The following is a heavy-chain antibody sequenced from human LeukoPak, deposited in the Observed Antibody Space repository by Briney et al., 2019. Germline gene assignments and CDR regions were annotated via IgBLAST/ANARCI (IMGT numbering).Heavy chain of an antibody. D-gene: IGHD3-10*01. Sequence: PGGSLRLSCAASGFTFSTYAMSWVRQAPGKGLEWVSGISDSGGSTYYADSVEGRFTISRDNSKNTLYLQMNSLRAEDTAVYHCAKVLPRSFGPSSVLHGYDSWGQGTLVTVSS. CDR1: GFTFSTYA. V-gene: IGHV3-23*01. CDR3: AKVLPRSFGPSSVLHGYDS. J-gene: IGHJ4*02. CDR2: ISDSGGST.